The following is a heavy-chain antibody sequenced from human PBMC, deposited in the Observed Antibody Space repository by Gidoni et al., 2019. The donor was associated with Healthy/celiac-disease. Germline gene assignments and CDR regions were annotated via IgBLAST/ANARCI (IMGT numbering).Heavy chain of an antibody. CDR3: ARDIRYDSLTYYFDY. CDR2: IYYSGST. V-gene: IGHV4-39*07. D-gene: IGHD3-22*01. Sequence: QLQLQESGPGLVKPSETLSLTCTVSGGSISSSSYYWGWIRQPPGKGLEWIGSIYYSGSTYYNPSLKSRVTISVDTSKNQFSLKLSSVTAADTAVYYCARDIRYDSLTYYFDYWGQGTLVTVSS. J-gene: IGHJ4*02. CDR1: GGSISSSSYY.